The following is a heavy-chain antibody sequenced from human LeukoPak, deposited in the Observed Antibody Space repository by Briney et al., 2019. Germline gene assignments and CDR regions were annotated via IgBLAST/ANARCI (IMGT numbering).Heavy chain of an antibody. Sequence: GGSLRLSCAASGFTFSTYAMSWVRQAPGKGLERVSAISGSGGGTYYADSVKGRFTISRDNSKNTLYLQMNSLRAEDTALYYCAKDLFPVDTAMDLYYFDYWGQGTLVTVSS. V-gene: IGHV3-23*01. CDR2: ISGSGGGT. CDR1: GFTFSTYA. CDR3: AKDLFPVDTAMDLYYFDY. D-gene: IGHD5-18*01. J-gene: IGHJ4*02.